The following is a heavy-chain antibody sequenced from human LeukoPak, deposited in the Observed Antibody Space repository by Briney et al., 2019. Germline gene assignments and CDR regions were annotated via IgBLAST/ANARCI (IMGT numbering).Heavy chain of an antibody. V-gene: IGHV3-15*07. CDR2: IKRKTDDGTT. Sequence: GGSLRLSCAASGFGFSDTWMNWVRQAPGKGLEWVGLIKRKTDDGTTDYAAPEKGRFTISRDDSKNTLYLQMNSLKTEDTAVYYCATQSGAWNFDYWGQGTLVTVSS. CDR1: GFGFSDTW. D-gene: IGHD1-1*01. J-gene: IGHJ4*02. CDR3: ATQSGAWNFDY.